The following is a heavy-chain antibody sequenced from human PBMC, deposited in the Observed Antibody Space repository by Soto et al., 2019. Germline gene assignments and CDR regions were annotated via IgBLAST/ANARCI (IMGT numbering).Heavy chain of an antibody. CDR1: GGSVSSGSHY. CDR2: IYYSGST. V-gene: IGHV4-61*03. D-gene: IGHD3-3*01. J-gene: IGHJ5*02. CDR3: ASATSYDFWSGYVGFDA. Sequence: SETLSLTCTVSGGSVSSGSHYWIWIRQPPGKGLEWIGNIYYSGSTKYNPSLKSRVTISVGRSRNHFALQLRSVTTADPALYYCASATSYDFWSGYVGFDAWGKGTLVTGSS.